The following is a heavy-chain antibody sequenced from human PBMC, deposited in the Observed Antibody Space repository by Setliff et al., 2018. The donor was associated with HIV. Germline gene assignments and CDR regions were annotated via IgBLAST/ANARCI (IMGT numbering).Heavy chain of an antibody. CDR1: GSSVTNNY. J-gene: IGHJ4*02. CDR2: IDYSGSA. Sequence: SETLSLTCTVSGSSVTNNYWSWIRQHPGKGLEWIGYIDYSGSAFYNPSLKSRITISVDTSKNQFSLRMKSVTAADTAMYYCAREGKTAMVTKYFDYWGQGTMVTVSS. D-gene: IGHD5-18*01. V-gene: IGHV4-59*06. CDR3: AREGKTAMVTKYFDY.